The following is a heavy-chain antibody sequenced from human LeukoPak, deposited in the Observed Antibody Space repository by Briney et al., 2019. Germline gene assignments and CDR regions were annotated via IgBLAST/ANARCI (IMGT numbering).Heavy chain of an antibody. CDR3: ARDGYYYGSGSYYDFDY. V-gene: IGHV1-2*02. Sequence: GASVKVSCKASGYTFTGYYMHWVRQAPGQGLEWMGWINPNSGGTNYAQKFQGRVTMTRDTSISTAYMELSRLRSDDTAVYYCARDGYYYGSGSYYDFDYWGQGTLVTVSP. CDR2: INPNSGGT. J-gene: IGHJ4*02. D-gene: IGHD3-10*01. CDR1: GYTFTGYY.